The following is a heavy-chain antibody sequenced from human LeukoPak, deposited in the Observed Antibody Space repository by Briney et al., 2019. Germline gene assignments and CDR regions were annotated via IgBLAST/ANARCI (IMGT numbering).Heavy chain of an antibody. D-gene: IGHD3-3*01. CDR1: GDSVSSNSAA. V-gene: IGHV6-1*01. CDR3: ARTRITIFGVVIPDAFDI. Sequence: SQTLSLTCAISGDSVSSNSAAWNWIRQSPSRGLEWLGRTYYRSKWYNDYAVSVKSRITINPDTSKNQFSLQLNSVTPEDTAVYYCARTRITIFGVVIPDAFDIWGQGTMVTVSS. J-gene: IGHJ3*02. CDR2: TYYRSKWYN.